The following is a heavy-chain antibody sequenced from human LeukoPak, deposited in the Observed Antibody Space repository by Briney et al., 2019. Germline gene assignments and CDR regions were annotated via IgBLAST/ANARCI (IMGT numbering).Heavy chain of an antibody. CDR3: ARDIYDSGDFRGDF. Sequence: GGSLRLSCAVSGFAFGDYTMHWVRHPPGKGLEWVSLISWNSGSIKYTESVKGRFTISRDNSKNSLYLQMSSLRTEDTALYYCARDIYDSGDFRGDFWGQGTLVTVSS. V-gene: IGHV3-43*01. J-gene: IGHJ4*02. CDR1: GFAFGDYT. CDR2: ISWNSGSI. D-gene: IGHD3-22*01.